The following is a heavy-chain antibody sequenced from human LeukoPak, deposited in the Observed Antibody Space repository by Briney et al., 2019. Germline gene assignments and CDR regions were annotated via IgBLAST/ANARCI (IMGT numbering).Heavy chain of an antibody. CDR2: IKSETDGGTA. CDR1: GFIFSRVY. V-gene: IGHV3-15*01. CDR3: LTTR. Sequence: GGSLRLSCAASGFIFSRVYMSWVRQAPGKGLEWVGRIKSETDGGTADYAVPVTGRFTISRDDSKNTVYLQMNSLKIEDTGVYYCLTTRWGQGTLVTVSS. J-gene: IGHJ4*02.